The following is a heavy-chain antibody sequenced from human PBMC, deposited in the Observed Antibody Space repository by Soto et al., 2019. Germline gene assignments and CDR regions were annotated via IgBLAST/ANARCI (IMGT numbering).Heavy chain of an antibody. CDR3: ARVGDSSGYYFDY. V-gene: IGHV3-74*01. Sequence: GGSLRLSCAASGFTFSSYWMHWVRQAPGKGLVWGTRINSDGSSTSYAASVKGRFTISRDNAKNTLYLQMNSLRVEDTAVYYCARVGDSSGYYFDYWGQGTLVTVSS. CDR2: INSDGSST. CDR1: GFTFSSYW. D-gene: IGHD3-22*01. J-gene: IGHJ4*02.